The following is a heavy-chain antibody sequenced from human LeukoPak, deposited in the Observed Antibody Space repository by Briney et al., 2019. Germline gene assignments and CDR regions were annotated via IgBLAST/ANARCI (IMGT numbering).Heavy chain of an antibody. CDR3: ASQLDGTLDS. CDR2: INEDGSEE. Sequence: GGSLRLSCAASGFTFSSFWKSWVRQAPGKGLEWVAHINEDGSEEYYVDSVRGRFTISRDNAKDSLFLQTNSLRAEDTAVYYCASQLDGTLDSWGQGTLVTVSS. J-gene: IGHJ4*02. V-gene: IGHV3-7*02. D-gene: IGHD2-2*01. CDR1: GFTFSSFW.